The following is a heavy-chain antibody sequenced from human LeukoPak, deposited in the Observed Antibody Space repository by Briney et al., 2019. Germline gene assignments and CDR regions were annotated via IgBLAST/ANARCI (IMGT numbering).Heavy chain of an antibody. CDR1: GYTFTSYG. V-gene: IGHV1-18*01. J-gene: IGHJ6*02. Sequence: GASVKVSCKASGYTFTSYGISWVRQAPGQGLEWMGWISAYNGNTNYAQKLQGRVTMTTDTSTSTAYMELRSLKSDDTAVYYCARVLSPYYDFWSALYGDRDYYYYYGMDVWGQGTTVTVSS. CDR2: ISAYNGNT. CDR3: ARVLSPYYDFWSALYGDRDYYYYYGMDV. D-gene: IGHD3-3*01.